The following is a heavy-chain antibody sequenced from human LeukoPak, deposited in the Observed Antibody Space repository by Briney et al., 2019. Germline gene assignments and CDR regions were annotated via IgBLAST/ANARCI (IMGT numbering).Heavy chain of an antibody. D-gene: IGHD3-10*01. J-gene: IGHJ4*02. Sequence: ASVKVSCKASGYTFTGYYMHWVRQAPGQGLEWMGWINPNSGGTNYARKFQGRVTMTRDTSISTAYMELSRLRSDDTAVYYCARERRLLWMVSFDYWGQGTLVTVSS. CDR2: INPNSGGT. CDR3: ARERRLLWMVSFDY. V-gene: IGHV1-2*02. CDR1: GYTFTGYY.